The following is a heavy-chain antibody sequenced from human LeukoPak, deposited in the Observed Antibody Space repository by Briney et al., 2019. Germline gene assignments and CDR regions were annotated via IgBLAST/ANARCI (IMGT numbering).Heavy chain of an antibody. D-gene: IGHD6-13*01. J-gene: IGHJ4*01. CDR3: ARDGTAAGLYFDL. V-gene: IGHV3-7*01. CDR2: IKQDGSDK. Sequence: GSLRLSCAVSGFTFSDYWMNWVRQAPGKGLEWVASIKQDGSDKSYVDSVKGRFTISRDNAKSSLYLQMSSLRVEDTAVYYCARDGTAAGLYFDLWGQGTLVTVSS. CDR1: GFTFSDYW.